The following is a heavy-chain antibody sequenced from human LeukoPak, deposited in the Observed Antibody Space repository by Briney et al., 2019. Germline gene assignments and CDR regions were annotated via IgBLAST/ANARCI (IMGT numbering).Heavy chain of an antibody. J-gene: IGHJ6*02. V-gene: IGHV4-59*12. Sequence: ASETLSLTCTVSGGSISSYYWSWIRQPAGKGLEWIGTIYYSRSTYYNPSLKSRVTISLDTSKNQFSLKLSSVTAADTAVYYCARGAYMDVWGQGTTVTVSS. CDR2: IYYSRST. CDR1: GGSISSYY. CDR3: ARGAYMDV.